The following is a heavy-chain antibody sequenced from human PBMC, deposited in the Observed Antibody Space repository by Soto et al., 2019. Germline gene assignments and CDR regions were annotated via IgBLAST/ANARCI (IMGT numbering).Heavy chain of an antibody. CDR3: ARDRYSSSRYYYYGMDV. CDR1: GFTFSSYW. V-gene: IGHV3-7*01. J-gene: IGHJ6*02. CDR2: IKQDGSEK. Sequence: LRLSCAASGFTFSSYWMSWVRQAPGKGLEWVANIKQDGSEKYYVDSVKGRFTISRDNAKNSLYLQMNSLRAEDTAVYYCARDRYSSSRYYYYGMDVWGQGTTVTVSS. D-gene: IGHD6-6*01.